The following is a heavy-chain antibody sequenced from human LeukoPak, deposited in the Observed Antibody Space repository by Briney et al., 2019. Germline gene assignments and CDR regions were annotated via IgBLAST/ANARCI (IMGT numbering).Heavy chain of an antibody. V-gene: IGHV4-34*01. J-gene: IGHJ4*02. CDR2: INHSGST. CDR1: GGSFSGYY. Sequence: PSETLSLTCAVYGGSFSGYYWSWIRQPPGKGLEWIGEINHSGSTNYNPSLKSRVTISVDTSKNQFSLKLSSVTAADTAVYYCARRSPTGITMIVVVSRPHYFDYWGKGTLVTVSS. D-gene: IGHD3-22*01. CDR3: ARRSPTGITMIVVVSRPHYFDY.